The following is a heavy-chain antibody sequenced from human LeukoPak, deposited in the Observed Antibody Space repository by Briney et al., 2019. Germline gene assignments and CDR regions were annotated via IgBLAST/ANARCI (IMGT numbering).Heavy chain of an antibody. J-gene: IGHJ5*02. D-gene: IGHD3-10*01. V-gene: IGHV4-61*08. CDR1: GGSISSGDYY. CDR3: ARVVTMVRGAHNWFDP. Sequence: SETLSLTCTVSGGSISSGDYYWSWTRQPPGKGLEWIGYIYYSGSTNYNPSLKSRVTISVDTSKNQFSLKLSSVTAADTAVYYCARVVTMVRGAHNWFDPWGQGTLVTVPS. CDR2: IYYSGST.